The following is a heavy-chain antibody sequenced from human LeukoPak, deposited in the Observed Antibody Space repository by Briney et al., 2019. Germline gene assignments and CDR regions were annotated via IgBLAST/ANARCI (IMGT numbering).Heavy chain of an antibody. D-gene: IGHD5-18*01. CDR1: GFTFSNYE. CDR3: AQIYTYGSSQFDY. J-gene: IGHJ4*02. CDR2: ISSSGSTI. V-gene: IGHV3-48*03. Sequence: PGGSLRLSCAASGFTFSNYEMNGVRQAPGKGLEWVSYISSSGSTIYYADSVKGRFTISRDNAKNSLYLQMNSLRAEDTAVSYCAQIYTYGSSQFDYWGQGTLVTVSS.